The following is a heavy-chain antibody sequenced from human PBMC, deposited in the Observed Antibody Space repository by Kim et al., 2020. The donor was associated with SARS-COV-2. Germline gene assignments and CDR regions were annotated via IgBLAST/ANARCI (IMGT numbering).Heavy chain of an antibody. CDR1: GFTFSSYA. D-gene: IGHD3-22*01. CDR2: ISYDGSNK. J-gene: IGHJ4*02. Sequence: GGSLRLSCAASGFTFSSYAMHWVRQAPGKGLEWVAVISYDGSNKYYADSVKGRFTISRDNSKNTLYLQMNSLRAEDTAVYYCASSGGYYYPIDYWGQGTLVTVSS. V-gene: IGHV3-30-3*01. CDR3: ASSGGYYYPIDY.